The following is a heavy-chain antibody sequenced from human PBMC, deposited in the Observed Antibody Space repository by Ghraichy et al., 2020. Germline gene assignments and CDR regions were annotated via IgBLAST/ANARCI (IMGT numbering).Heavy chain of an antibody. CDR2: IGSGGSSS. D-gene: IGHD2-15*01. CDR1: GFTFSSYS. V-gene: IGHV3-48*04. J-gene: IGHJ4*02. Sequence: LSLTCAASGFTFSSYSMNWVRQAPGKGLEWVSYIGSGGSSSYYADSAKGRFTISRDNAKNSVYLDMNSLRAEDTALYYCVRDGCSGRTCTFYNWGQGALVTVSS. CDR3: VRDGCSGRTCTFYN.